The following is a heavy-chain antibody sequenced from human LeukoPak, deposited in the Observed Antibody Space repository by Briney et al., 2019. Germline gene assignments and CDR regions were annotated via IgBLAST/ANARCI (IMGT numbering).Heavy chain of an antibody. CDR2: IYYSGST. CDR1: GGSINSYY. V-gene: IGHV4-59*01. CDR3: ARGGTITMIVADRAFDI. J-gene: IGHJ3*02. D-gene: IGHD3-22*01. Sequence: SETLSLTCTVSGGSINSYYWSWIRQPPGKGLEWIGYIYYSGSTNYNPSLKSRVTISVDTSKNQFSLKLSSVTAADTAVYYCARGGTITMIVADRAFDIWGQGTMVTVSS.